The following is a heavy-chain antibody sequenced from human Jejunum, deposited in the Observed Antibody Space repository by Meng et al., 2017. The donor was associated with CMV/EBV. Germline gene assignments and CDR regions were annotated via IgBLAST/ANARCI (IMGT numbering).Heavy chain of an antibody. V-gene: IGHV4-61*01. CDR1: GGPLTTPYYS. CDR3: ARGGWGNWNFEH. Sequence: SGGPLTTPYYSWFWIRLPPGKGRGWIGLVEDGGTTRYKPSLVSRVSISVDTSKNQFSLTLNSVTAADTAIYYCARGGWGNWNFEHWGQGKLVTVSS. D-gene: IGHD3-16*01. CDR2: VEDGGTT. J-gene: IGHJ4*02.